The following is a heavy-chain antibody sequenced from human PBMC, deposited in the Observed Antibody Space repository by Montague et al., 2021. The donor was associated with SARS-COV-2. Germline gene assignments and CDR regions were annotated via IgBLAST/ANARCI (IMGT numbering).Heavy chain of an antibody. D-gene: IGHD1-1*01. CDR3: TSGREGNYNVMDV. J-gene: IGHJ6*02. Sequence: CAISGDGVSSNSATWNWDRQSPLRGLEWLGRTYYRSKWYNDYAVSVRGRVTINPDTSKNQFSLQLNSVTPEDTAIYYCTSGREGNYNVMDVWGQGTTVTVSS. CDR1: GDGVSSNSAT. CDR2: TYYRSKWYN. V-gene: IGHV6-1*01.